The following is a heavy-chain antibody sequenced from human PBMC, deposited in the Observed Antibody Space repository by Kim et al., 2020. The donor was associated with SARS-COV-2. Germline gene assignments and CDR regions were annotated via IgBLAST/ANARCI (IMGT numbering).Heavy chain of an antibody. D-gene: IGHD1-1*01. V-gene: IGHV3-73*01. CDR3: TSVPGTTLAFWDAFD. CDR2: IRSKASSYGT. Sequence: GGSLRLSCAASGFTFSGSAMHWVRQASGKGLEWVGRIRSKASSYGTAYAASGRCSFSIASANSKSTPYLQMNSLKTEDAAVYYCTSVPGTTLAFWDAFD. J-gene: IGHJ3*02. CDR1: GFTFSGSA.